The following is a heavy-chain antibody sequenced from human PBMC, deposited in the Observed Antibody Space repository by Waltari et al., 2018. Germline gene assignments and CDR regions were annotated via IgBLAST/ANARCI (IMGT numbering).Heavy chain of an antibody. CDR3: ARSYLPNYYGSGSYYNFRWFDP. CDR1: SSGGYY. J-gene: IGHJ5*02. D-gene: IGHD3-10*01. Sequence: SSGGYYWSWIRQHPGKGLEWIGYIYYSGSTYYNPSLKSRVTISVDTSKNQFSLKLSSVTAADTAVYYCARSYLPNYYGSGSYYNFRWFDPWGQGTLVTVSS. V-gene: IGHV4-31*02. CDR2: IYYSGST.